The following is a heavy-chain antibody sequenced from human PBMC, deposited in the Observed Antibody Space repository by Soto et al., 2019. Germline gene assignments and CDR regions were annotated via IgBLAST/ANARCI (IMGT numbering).Heavy chain of an antibody. D-gene: IGHD2-15*01. CDR2: INPNSGGT. V-gene: IGHV1-2*04. J-gene: IGHJ3*02. CDR3: ASCSGGSCDAFDI. CDR1: GYTFTGYY. Sequence: GASVKVSCKASGYTFTGYYMHWVRHAPGQGLEWMGWINPNSGGTNYAQKFQGWVTMTRDTSISTAYMELSRLRSDDTAVYYCASCSGGSCDAFDIWGQGTMVTVS.